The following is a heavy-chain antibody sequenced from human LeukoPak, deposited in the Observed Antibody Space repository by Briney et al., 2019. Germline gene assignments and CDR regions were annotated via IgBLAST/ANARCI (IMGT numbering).Heavy chain of an antibody. V-gene: IGHV3-21*01. J-gene: IGHJ4*02. CDR2: ISSSGSYI. CDR1: GFTFSSYS. CDR3: ANSRYDSSGYYEIIGY. Sequence: GGSLRLSCAASGFTFSSYSMNWVRQAPGKGLEWVSSISSSGSYIYYADSVKGRFTISRDNAKNSLYLQMNSLRAEDTAVYYCANSRYDSSGYYEIIGYWGQGSLVTVSS. D-gene: IGHD3-22*01.